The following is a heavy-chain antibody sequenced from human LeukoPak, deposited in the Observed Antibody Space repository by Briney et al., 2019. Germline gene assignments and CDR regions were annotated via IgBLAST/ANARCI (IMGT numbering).Heavy chain of an antibody. CDR2: FDPEDGET. CDR3: ATDLTSGSFNWFDP. Sequence: ASVKVSCKVSGYTLTELSMHWVRQAPGKGLEWRGGFDPEDGETIYAQKFQGRVTMTEDTSTDTAYMELSSLRSEDTAVYYCATDLTSGSFNWFDPWGQGTLVTVSS. CDR1: GYTLTELS. J-gene: IGHJ5*02. D-gene: IGHD1-26*01. V-gene: IGHV1-24*01.